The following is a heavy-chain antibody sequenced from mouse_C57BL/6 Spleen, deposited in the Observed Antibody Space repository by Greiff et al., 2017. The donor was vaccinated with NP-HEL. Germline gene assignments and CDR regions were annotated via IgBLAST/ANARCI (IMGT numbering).Heavy chain of an antibody. D-gene: IGHD1-1*01. CDR1: GFTFSSYA. CDR3: TRGNYGSSPYYAMDY. J-gene: IGHJ4*01. V-gene: IGHV5-9-1*02. CDR2: ISSGGDYI. Sequence: DVMLVESGEGLVKPGGSLKLSCAASGFTFSSYAMSWVRQTPEKRLEWVAYISSGGDYIYYADTVKGRFTISRDNARNTLYLQMSSLKSEDTAMYYCTRGNYGSSPYYAMDYWGQGTSVTVSS.